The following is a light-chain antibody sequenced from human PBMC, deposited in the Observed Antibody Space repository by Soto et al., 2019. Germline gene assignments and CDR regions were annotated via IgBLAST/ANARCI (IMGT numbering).Light chain of an antibody. CDR2: EVY. V-gene: IGLV2-8*01. CDR3: SSYAASDSFVV. Sequence: QSALTQPPSASGSPGQSVTISCTGTSSDVGGYNYVSWYQHHPDKAPKLIIYEVYKRPSGVPDRFSGSKSGNTASLTVSGLQTEAEAEYYCSSYAASDSFVVFGGGTKLTVL. CDR1: SSDVGGYNY. J-gene: IGLJ2*01.